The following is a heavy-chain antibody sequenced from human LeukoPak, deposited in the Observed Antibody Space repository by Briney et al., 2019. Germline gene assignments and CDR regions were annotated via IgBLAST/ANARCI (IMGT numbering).Heavy chain of an antibody. J-gene: IGHJ6*02. D-gene: IGHD6-13*01. CDR3: ARGGHSSSWYRYYDYYYGMDV. V-gene: IGHV1-8*01. CDR2: MNPNSGNT. CDR1: GYTFTSYD. Sequence: ASVKVSCKASGYTFTSYDINWVRQATGQGLEWMGWMNPNSGNTGYAQKFQGRVTMTRNTSISTAYMELSSLRSEDTAVYYCARGGHSSSWYRYYDYYYGMDVWGQGTTVTVSS.